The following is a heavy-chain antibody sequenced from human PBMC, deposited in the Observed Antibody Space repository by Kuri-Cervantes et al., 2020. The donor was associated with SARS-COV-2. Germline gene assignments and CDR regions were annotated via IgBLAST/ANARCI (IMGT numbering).Heavy chain of an antibody. CDR1: GYTFTSYD. J-gene: IGHJ4*02. CDR3: ARADFWGTYYFDY. D-gene: IGHD3-3*01. Sequence: ASVKVSCKASGYTFTSYDINWVRQATGQGLEWMGWMNPNSGNTGYAQKFQGRVTMTRNTSISTAYMELSSLRAEDTAVYYCARADFWGTYYFDYWGQGTLVTVSS. CDR2: MNPNSGNT. V-gene: IGHV1-8*02.